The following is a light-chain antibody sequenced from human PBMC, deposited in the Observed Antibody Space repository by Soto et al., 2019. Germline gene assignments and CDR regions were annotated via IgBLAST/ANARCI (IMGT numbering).Light chain of an antibody. CDR1: SSDVGGYNY. V-gene: IGLV2-8*01. CDR2: EVS. Sequence: QSALTQPPSASGSPGQSVTISCTGTSSDVGGYNYVSWYQQHPGKGPTLMIYEVSKRPSGVPDRFSGSKSGNTASLTVSGLQAEDEAEYYCGLFADNGFVFGTGTKLTVL. J-gene: IGLJ1*01. CDR3: GLFADNGFV.